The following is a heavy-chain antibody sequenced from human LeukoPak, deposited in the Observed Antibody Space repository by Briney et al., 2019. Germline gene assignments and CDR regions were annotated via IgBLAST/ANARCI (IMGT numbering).Heavy chain of an antibody. V-gene: IGHV3-30*02. CDR2: IRYDGSNK. CDR1: GFTFSSYG. Sequence: GGSLRLSCAASGFTFSSYGMHWVRQAPGKGLEWVAFIRYDGSNKYYADSVKGRFTISRDNSKNTLYLQMNSLRAEDTAVYYCARVLLLAPDYWGQGTLVTVSS. J-gene: IGHJ4*02. CDR3: ARVLLLAPDY.